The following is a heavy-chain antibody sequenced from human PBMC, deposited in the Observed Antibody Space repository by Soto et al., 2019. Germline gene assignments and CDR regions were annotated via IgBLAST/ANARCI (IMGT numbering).Heavy chain of an antibody. J-gene: IGHJ5*01. Sequence: QVQLVQSGAEVTKAGSSVKVSCKSSGDTFASVAVSWMRQAPGQGLEWMGGIKPITGTANYARHFQGRPTITLDRSTSTVYMQLNSLTFEDTAVYYCATPIEEVRFMEWLPFESWRQGTLITVSS. CDR1: GDTFASVA. D-gene: IGHD3-3*01. CDR2: IKPITGTA. V-gene: IGHV1-69*06. CDR3: ATPIEEVRFMEWLPFES.